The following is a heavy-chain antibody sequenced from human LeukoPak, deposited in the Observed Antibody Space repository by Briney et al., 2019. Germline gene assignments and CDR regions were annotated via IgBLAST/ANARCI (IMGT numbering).Heavy chain of an antibody. J-gene: IGHJ4*02. D-gene: IGHD3-22*01. CDR2: ISSSSSYI. CDR3: ARGGYYDSSGPLEG. V-gene: IGHV3-21*01. Sequence: PWGSLRLSCAASGFTFSRYSMNWVRQAPGKGLEWVSSISSSSSYIYYADSVKGRFTISRDNAKNSLYLQMNSLRAEDTAVYYCARGGYYDSSGPLEGWGQGTLVTVSS. CDR1: GFTFSRYS.